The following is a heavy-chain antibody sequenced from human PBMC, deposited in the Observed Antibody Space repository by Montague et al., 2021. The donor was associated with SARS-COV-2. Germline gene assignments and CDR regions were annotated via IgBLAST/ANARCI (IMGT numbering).Heavy chain of an antibody. Sequence: SETLSLTCSLSGDSMSTNYWSWIRQPPGKGLEWIGHIYNSGTTIYNPSLKSRATILIDVSKTQCSLRLSSVTATDTAVYYCARMFYDYVWWSSRYRGNYFDSWGQGTLVTVSS. V-gene: IGHV4-59*01. CDR1: GDSMSTNY. J-gene: IGHJ4*02. CDR3: ARMFYDYVWWSSRYRGNYFDS. CDR2: IYNSGTT. D-gene: IGHD3-16*01.